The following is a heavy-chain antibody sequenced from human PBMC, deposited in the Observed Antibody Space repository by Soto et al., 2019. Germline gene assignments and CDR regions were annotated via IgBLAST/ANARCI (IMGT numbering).Heavy chain of an antibody. CDR3: AKDWRTTVASPEYFQH. CDR1: AFTFSSYA. J-gene: IGHJ1*01. V-gene: IGHV3-23*01. CDR2: ISGSGDIT. D-gene: IGHD4-17*01. Sequence: EVQLLESGGHLVQPGGSLRLSCAGSAFTFSSYAMSWVRQAPGKGLEWVSAISGSGDITYYADSVKGRFTISRDNSKDTLYLQMDRLRAEDTAIYYCAKDWRTTVASPEYFQHWRQCTLVTVSS.